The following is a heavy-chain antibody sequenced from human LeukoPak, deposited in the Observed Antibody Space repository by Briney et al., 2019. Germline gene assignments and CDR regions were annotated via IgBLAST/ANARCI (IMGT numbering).Heavy chain of an antibody. V-gene: IGHV1-18*01. Sequence: ASVKVSCKASGYTFTSYGISWVRQAPGQGLEWMGWISAYNGNTNYAQKLQGRVTMTTDTSTSTAYMELRSLRSDDTAVYYCARDHLGAMVRGVMGYYGMDVWGQGTTVTVPS. CDR3: ARDHLGAMVRGVMGYYGMDV. J-gene: IGHJ6*02. CDR1: GYTFTSYG. CDR2: ISAYNGNT. D-gene: IGHD3-10*01.